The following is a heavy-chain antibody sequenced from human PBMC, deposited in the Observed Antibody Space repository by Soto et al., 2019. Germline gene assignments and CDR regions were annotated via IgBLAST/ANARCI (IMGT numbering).Heavy chain of an antibody. CDR2: INAGNGNT. D-gene: IGHD3-3*01. J-gene: IGHJ6*02. CDR1: GYTFTNYA. V-gene: IGHV1-3*01. Sequence: ASVKVSCKASGYTFTNYAMHWVRQAPGQRLEWMGWINAGNGNTKYSQKFQGRVTITRDTSASTAYTELSSLRSEDTAVYYCARRRGYDFWSGYYGLLDYYGMDVWGQGTTVTVSS. CDR3: ARRRGYDFWSGYYGLLDYYGMDV.